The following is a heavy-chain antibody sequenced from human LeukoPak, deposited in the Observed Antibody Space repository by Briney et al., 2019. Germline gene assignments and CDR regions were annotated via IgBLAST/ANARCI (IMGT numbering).Heavy chain of an antibody. CDR2: INTNTGTP. Sequence: ASVKVSCKASGYTFTTIAVNWVRQAPGQGLEWMGWINTNTGTPRYAQGFTGRFVFSLDTSVSTAYLQISSLKADDTAVYYCARGYSHDWEGAFDIWGQGTMLTVSS. D-gene: IGHD3-9*01. V-gene: IGHV7-4-1*02. CDR1: GYTFTTIA. J-gene: IGHJ3*02. CDR3: ARGYSHDWEGAFDI.